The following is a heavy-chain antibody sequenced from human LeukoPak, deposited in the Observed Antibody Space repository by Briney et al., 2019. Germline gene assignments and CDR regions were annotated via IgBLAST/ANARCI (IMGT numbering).Heavy chain of an antibody. Sequence: GGSLRLSCAASGFTFSSYAMHWVRQAPGKGLEWVAVISYDGSNKYYADSVKGRFTISRDNSKNTLYLQMNSLRAEDTAVYYCAKDYYGSGSYYIGTYYYYYMDVWGKGTTVTISS. CDR1: GFTFSSYA. CDR3: AKDYYGSGSYYIGTYYYYYMDV. D-gene: IGHD3-10*01. CDR2: ISYDGSNK. V-gene: IGHV3-30*04. J-gene: IGHJ6*03.